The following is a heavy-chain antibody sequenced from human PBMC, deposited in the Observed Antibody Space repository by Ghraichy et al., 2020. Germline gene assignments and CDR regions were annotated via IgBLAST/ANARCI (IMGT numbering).Heavy chain of an antibody. CDR3: ASGRCSGGSCPIDF. D-gene: IGHD2-15*01. CDR1: GFTFSSYS. Sequence: LSLTCAASGFTFSSYSINWVRQAPGKGLEWVSVSSGSGGSTYYADSVKGRFTMSRDISKRTLYLQMNRLRAEDTAIYYCASGRCSGGSCPIDFWGQGTLVTVSS. V-gene: IGHV3-23*01. J-gene: IGHJ4*02. CDR2: SSGSGGST.